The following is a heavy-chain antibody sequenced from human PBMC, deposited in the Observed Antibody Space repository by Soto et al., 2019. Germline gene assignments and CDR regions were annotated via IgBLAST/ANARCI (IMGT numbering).Heavy chain of an antibody. CDR3: ARGGIGYSSSWYYYYMDV. Sequence: GASVKVSCKASGYTFTSYYMHWVRQAPGQGLEWMGRVNPSSGNTGYAQKFQGRVTMTRNTSISTAYMELSSLRSEDTAVYYCARGGIGYSSSWYYYYMDVWGKGTTVTVSS. J-gene: IGHJ6*03. D-gene: IGHD6-13*01. V-gene: IGHV1-8*02. CDR1: GYTFTSYY. CDR2: VNPSSGNT.